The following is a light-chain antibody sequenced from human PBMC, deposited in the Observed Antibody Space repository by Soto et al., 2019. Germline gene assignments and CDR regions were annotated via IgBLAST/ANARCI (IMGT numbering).Light chain of an antibody. CDR2: DAS. Sequence: EIVLTQSPSTLSLSPGKSATLSCRASRSVSNYLAWYQQKPGQAPRLLIYDASSRPADIPARVSGSGSRTDFTLTISSLVPEDFALYYGQQRSNWPITFGQGTRLDIK. V-gene: IGKV3-11*01. CDR3: QQRSNWPIT. J-gene: IGKJ5*01. CDR1: RSVSNY.